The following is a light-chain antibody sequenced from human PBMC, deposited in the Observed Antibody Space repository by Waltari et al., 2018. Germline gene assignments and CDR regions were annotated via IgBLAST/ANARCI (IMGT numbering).Light chain of an antibody. CDR3: SSYMDTTTLEL. Sequence: QSALTQPASVSGSPGQSITISCTGTSSDVGSYNYVSWYQQHPGKAPKLIIYDVTNRPSGVSNRFSGSKSGNTASLTISGLQAEDEADYYCSSYMDTTTLELFGGGTSLTVL. CDR2: DVT. V-gene: IGLV2-14*03. J-gene: IGLJ2*01. CDR1: SSDVGSYNY.